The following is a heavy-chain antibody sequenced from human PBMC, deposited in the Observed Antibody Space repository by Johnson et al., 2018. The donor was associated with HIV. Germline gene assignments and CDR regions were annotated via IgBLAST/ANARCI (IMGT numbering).Heavy chain of an antibody. CDR2: IKQDGSEK. Sequence: VLLVESGGGLVQPGGSLRLSCAASGFTFSSYWMSWFRQAPGKGLEWVANIKQDGSEKYYGDAVKGRFIISRDNAKNSLYLQMNSPGAEDTAVYYCARDSPWELTAFDIWGQGTMVTVSS. V-gene: IGHV3-7*01. J-gene: IGHJ3*02. CDR3: ARDSPWELTAFDI. CDR1: GFTFSSYW. D-gene: IGHD1-26*01.